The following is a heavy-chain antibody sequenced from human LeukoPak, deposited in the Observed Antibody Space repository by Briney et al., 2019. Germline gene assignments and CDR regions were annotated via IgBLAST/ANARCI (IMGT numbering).Heavy chain of an antibody. CDR3: ARDDGRLSTNAFDI. CDR2: ISPNSDDT. V-gene: IGHV1-2*02. Sequence: ASVKVSCKASGFTFTDYYVHWVRQAPGQRLEWMGWISPNSDDTRSAQRFQGRVSMTRDTSISTAYMELSSLTSDDTAIYYCARDDGRLSTNAFDIWGQGTMVTVSS. CDR1: GFTFTDYY. J-gene: IGHJ3*02. D-gene: IGHD2-2*01.